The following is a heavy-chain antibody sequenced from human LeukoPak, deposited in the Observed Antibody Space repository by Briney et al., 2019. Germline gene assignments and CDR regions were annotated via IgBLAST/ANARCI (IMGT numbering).Heavy chain of an antibody. CDR2: IYYSGTT. CDR1: GGSISSSGFY. CDR3: ARRIGIAVAGSTFDY. Sequence: SETLSLTCTVSGGSISSSGFYWGWIRQPQGKGLEWVGSIYYSGTTYYNPSLKSRVTISVDTSKTQFSLKLSSVAAADTAVYYCARRIGIAVAGSTFDYWGQGTLVTVSS. D-gene: IGHD6-19*01. V-gene: IGHV4-39*01. J-gene: IGHJ4*02.